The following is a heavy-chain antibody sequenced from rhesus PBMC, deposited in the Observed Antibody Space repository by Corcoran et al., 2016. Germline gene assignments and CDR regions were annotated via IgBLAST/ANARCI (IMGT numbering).Heavy chain of an antibody. D-gene: IGHD6-31*01. CDR2: IDVGSGST. CDR1: GGSISSNY. CDR3: AREVIAAAGMDY. Sequence: QVQLQESGPGLVKPSETLSLTCAVSGGSISSNYWSWLRRSPGKGLEWIWYIDVGSGSTSYNPSLKSRVTISIDTSRNRFYLKLSSVTAADTAVYYWAREVIAAAGMDYWGQGVLVTVSS. J-gene: IGHJ4*01. V-gene: IGHV4-147*01.